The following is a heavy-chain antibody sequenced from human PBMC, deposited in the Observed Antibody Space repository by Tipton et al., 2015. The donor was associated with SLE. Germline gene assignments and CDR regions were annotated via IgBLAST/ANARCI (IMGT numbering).Heavy chain of an antibody. CDR1: GGSISSRSYY. Sequence: TLSLTCTVSGGSISSRSYYWGWIRQPPGKGLEWIASISSSGSTDHNPSLRSRVSISLDTSKNQFSLRLTSATAADTAVYYCARRGRSAWFPGVWGQGTLVTVSS. J-gene: IGHJ4*02. CDR3: ARRGRSAWFPGV. V-gene: IGHV4-39*07. CDR2: ISSSGST. D-gene: IGHD3-10*01.